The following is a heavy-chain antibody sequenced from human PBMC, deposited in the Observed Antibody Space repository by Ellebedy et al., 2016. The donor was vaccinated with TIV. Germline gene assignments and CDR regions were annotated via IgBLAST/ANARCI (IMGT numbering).Heavy chain of an antibody. CDR3: AKDQVTFFGVLFHY. CDR1: RFTFSSYA. Sequence: GESLKISCAASRFTFSSYAMSWVRQAPGKGLEWVSAIRAGGVNTDYADSVKGRFTISRDNSKNTLYLEMNSLRVEDSAIYYCAKDQVTFFGVLFHYWGQGTLVTVSS. CDR2: IRAGGVNT. D-gene: IGHD3-3*01. J-gene: IGHJ4*02. V-gene: IGHV3-23*01.